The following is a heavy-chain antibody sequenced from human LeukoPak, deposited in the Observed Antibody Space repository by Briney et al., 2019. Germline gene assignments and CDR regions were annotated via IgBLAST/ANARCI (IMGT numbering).Heavy chain of an antibody. Sequence: ASVKVSCKAPGYTFSSYGITWVQQAPGQGLEWMGWISAYNGNTNYARKLQGRVTMTTDTSTSTAYMELRSLRSDDTAVYFCARPEYSSSSVIGYWGQGTLVTVSS. CDR2: ISAYNGNT. CDR1: GYTFSSYG. D-gene: IGHD6-6*01. CDR3: ARPEYSSSSVIGY. V-gene: IGHV1-18*01. J-gene: IGHJ4*02.